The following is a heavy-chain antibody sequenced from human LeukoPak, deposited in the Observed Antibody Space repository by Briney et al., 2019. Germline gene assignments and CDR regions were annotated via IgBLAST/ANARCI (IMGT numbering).Heavy chain of an antibody. CDR1: GFTFSSYG. V-gene: IGHV3-30*02. J-gene: IGHJ4*02. CDR2: IPYDGSNK. Sequence: GGSLRLSCAASGFTFSSYGMHWVRQSPGKGLEWVAFIPYDGSNKYYADSVKGRFTISRDNSENTVYLQMNSLRVEDTAVYYCAKDYDYGDYATDYWGQGTLVTVSS. D-gene: IGHD4-17*01. CDR3: AKDYDYGDYATDY.